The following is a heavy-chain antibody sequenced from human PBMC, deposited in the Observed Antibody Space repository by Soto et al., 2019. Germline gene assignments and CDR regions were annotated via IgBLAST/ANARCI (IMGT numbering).Heavy chain of an antibody. CDR2: IHHSGST. Sequence: QVHLQQWGAGRLKPSETLSLTCALYGGSLDGYYWSWIRQSPGKGLEWIGEIHHSGSTKYNPSLKSWVSPLGDTPKEQFSLKLNSVTAADRGGYYWARRVDSWSGYLFWGQGTPVTVSS. D-gene: IGHD3-3*01. CDR3: ARRVDSWSGYLF. V-gene: IGHV4-34*01. J-gene: IGHJ4*02. CDR1: GGSLDGYY.